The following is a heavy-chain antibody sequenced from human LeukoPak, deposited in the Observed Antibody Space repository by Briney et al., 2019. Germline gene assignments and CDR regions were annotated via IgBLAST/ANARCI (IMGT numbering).Heavy chain of an antibody. D-gene: IGHD1-26*01. Sequence: GGSLRLSCAASGFTFSSYAMSWVRQAPGKGLEWVSAISGSGGSTYYADSVKGRFTISRDNSKNTLYLQMNSLRAEDTAVYYCARPRHGSYFFDYWGQGTLVTVSS. J-gene: IGHJ4*02. CDR2: ISGSGGST. V-gene: IGHV3-23*01. CDR3: ARPRHGSYFFDY. CDR1: GFTFSSYA.